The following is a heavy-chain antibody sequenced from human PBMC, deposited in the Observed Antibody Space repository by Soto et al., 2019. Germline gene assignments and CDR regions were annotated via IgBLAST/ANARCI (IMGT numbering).Heavy chain of an antibody. CDR3: AKYAGRDNYYYYYGMDV. D-gene: IGHD2-15*01. CDR1: GFTFSSYA. Sequence: PGGSLRLSCAASGFTFSSYAMSWVRQAPGKGLEWVSAISGSGGSTYYADSVKGRFTISRDNSKNTLYLQMNSLRAEDTAVYYCAKYAGRDNYYYYYGMDVWGQGTTVTVSS. CDR2: ISGSGGST. V-gene: IGHV3-23*01. J-gene: IGHJ6*02.